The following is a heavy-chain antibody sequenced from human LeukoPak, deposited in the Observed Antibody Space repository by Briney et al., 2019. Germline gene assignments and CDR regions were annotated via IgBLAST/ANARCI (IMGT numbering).Heavy chain of an antibody. CDR3: AREGVQTTVDAFDV. CDR2: ISHAGSDK. CDR1: GFTLKIYP. Sequence: GGSLRLSCAASGFTLKIYPMHWVRQAPGKGLEWLSVISHAGSDKNNADSVKGRFIISRDNSKNTIYLQLNSLRPEDTAMYYCAREGVQTTVDAFDVWGLGTMVIVSS. D-gene: IGHD4-17*01. J-gene: IGHJ3*01. V-gene: IGHV3-30*04.